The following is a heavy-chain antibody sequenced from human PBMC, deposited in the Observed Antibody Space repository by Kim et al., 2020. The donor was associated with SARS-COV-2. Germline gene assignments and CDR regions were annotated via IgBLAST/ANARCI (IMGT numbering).Heavy chain of an antibody. D-gene: IGHD5-18*01. V-gene: IGHV4-39*07. J-gene: IGHJ4*02. CDR3: ASGPWASWIQLWVPFDY. Sequence: LKSRVPISVDTSKNQFSLKLSSVTAADTAVYYCASGPWASWIQLWVPFDYWGQGTLVTVSS.